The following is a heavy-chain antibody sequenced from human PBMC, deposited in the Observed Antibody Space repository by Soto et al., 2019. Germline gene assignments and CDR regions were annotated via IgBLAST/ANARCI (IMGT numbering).Heavy chain of an antibody. J-gene: IGHJ4*02. CDR3: AKVWWDFPDYFDY. D-gene: IGHD2-21*01. Sequence: EVQLLESGGGLVQPGGSLRLSCAASGFTFSSYAMSWVRQAPGKGLEWVSAISGSGGRTYYADSVKGRLTISRDNSKNTVYLQMNSLRDEDTAVYYGAKVWWDFPDYFDYWGQGTLVTVSS. CDR1: GFTFSSYA. V-gene: IGHV3-23*01. CDR2: ISGSGGRT.